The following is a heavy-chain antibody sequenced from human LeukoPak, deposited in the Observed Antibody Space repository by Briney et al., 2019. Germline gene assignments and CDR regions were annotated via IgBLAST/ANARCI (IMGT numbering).Heavy chain of an antibody. CDR1: GFIFSSYS. CDR2: ISSGSSYI. D-gene: IGHD3-10*01. V-gene: IGHV3-21*01. Sequence: EGSLRLSCAASGFIFSSYSMNWVRQAPGKGLEWVSSISSGSSYIYYADSVKGRFTISRDNAKNSLYLQMNSLRAEDTAEYYCARLVGYYYYYMDVWGKGTTVTVSS. CDR3: ARLVGYYYYYMDV. J-gene: IGHJ6*03.